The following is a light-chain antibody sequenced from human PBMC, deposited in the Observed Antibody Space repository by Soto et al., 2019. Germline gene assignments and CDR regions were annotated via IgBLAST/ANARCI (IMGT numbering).Light chain of an antibody. V-gene: IGKV1-39*01. CDR1: QGISDS. CDR3: QLSDSILT. CDR2: AAS. Sequence: DVQMNKAPSSLSASVGDRVTITCRASQGISDSLAWYQQKPGKAPKLLISAASSLQSGVPSRFSGSGSGTNFIFTISGLQPEDFATYYCQLSDSILTFGQGTKVDI. J-gene: IGKJ1*01.